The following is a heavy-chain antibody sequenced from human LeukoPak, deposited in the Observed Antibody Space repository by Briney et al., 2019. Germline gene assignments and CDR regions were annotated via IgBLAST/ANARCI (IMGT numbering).Heavy chain of an antibody. CDR2: ILHSGST. Sequence: SQTLSLTCAVSGVSITSDTYYWSWIRQPLGKGLEWIGYILHSGSTYHNPSLKSRVTISIDTSKSQFSLKLSSVTAADTAVYFCARTRDFWSAYFDYWGQGTLVTVSS. V-gene: IGHV4-30-2*01. J-gene: IGHJ4*02. D-gene: IGHD3-3*01. CDR3: ARTRDFWSAYFDY. CDR1: GVSITSDTYY.